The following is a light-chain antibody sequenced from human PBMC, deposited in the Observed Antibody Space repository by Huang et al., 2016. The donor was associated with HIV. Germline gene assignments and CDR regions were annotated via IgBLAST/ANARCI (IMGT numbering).Light chain of an antibody. J-gene: IGKJ1*01. CDR2: AAS. CDR1: RDISTF. CDR3: QKYDSAPRT. Sequence: TLTCRASRDISTFLDWYQQKPGKPPRLLIYAASILQSGVPSRFSGGGSGTNFTLTVSSLQPEDVANYYCQKYDSAPRTFGQGTKLEL. V-gene: IGKV1-27*01.